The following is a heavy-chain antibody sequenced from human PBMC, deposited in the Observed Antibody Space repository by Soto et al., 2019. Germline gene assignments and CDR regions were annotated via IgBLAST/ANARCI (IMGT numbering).Heavy chain of an antibody. J-gene: IGHJ6*03. D-gene: IGHD5-12*01. CDR2: ISAYNGNT. CDR3: ARAGYSGYDWVYYYYYMDV. V-gene: IGHV1-18*01. CDR1: GYTFTSYG. Sequence: ASVKVSCKASGYTFTSYGISWVRQAPGQGLEWMGWISAYNGNTNYAQKLQGRVTMTTDTSTSTAYMELRSLRSDDTAVYYCARAGYSGYDWVYYYYYMDVWGKGTTVTVSS.